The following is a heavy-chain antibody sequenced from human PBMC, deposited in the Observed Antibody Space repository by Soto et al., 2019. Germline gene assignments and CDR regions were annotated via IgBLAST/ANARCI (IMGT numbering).Heavy chain of an antibody. CDR3: AREDERPDAFDI. Sequence: GGSLRLSCAASGFTFSSYWMSWVRQAPGKGLEWVANIKQDGSEQYYVDSVKGQLTITRDNAKNSLYLQMNSLRAEDTAVYYCAREDERPDAFDIWGQGTMVTVSS. CDR1: GFTFSSYW. J-gene: IGHJ3*02. V-gene: IGHV3-7*03. CDR2: IKQDGSEQ.